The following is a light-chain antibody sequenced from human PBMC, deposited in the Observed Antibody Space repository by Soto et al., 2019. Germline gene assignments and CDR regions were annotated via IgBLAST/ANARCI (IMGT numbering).Light chain of an antibody. V-gene: IGKV1-5*01. CDR3: QQYNSYSKWT. Sequence: DIQMTQSPSTLSASVGDRVTITCRASQSISSWLAWYQQKPGKAPKLLIYDASSLESGVPSRFSGSGSGTEFTLTISRLQPDDFATHYCQQYNSYSKWTFGQGAKGDIK. J-gene: IGKJ1*01. CDR1: QSISSW. CDR2: DAS.